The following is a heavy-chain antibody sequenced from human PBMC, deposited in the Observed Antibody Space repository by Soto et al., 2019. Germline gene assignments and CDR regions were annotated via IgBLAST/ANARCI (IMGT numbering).Heavy chain of an antibody. V-gene: IGHV3-23*01. CDR1: GFTFSSYA. D-gene: IGHD2-15*01. J-gene: IGHJ3*02. Sequence: GGSLRLSCAASGFTFSSYAMSWVRQAPGKGLEWVSAISGSGGSTYYAGSVKGRFTISRDNSKNTLYLQMNSLRAEDTAVYYCAKPAPRYCSGGSCYAFDIWGQGTMVTVSS. CDR3: AKPAPRYCSGGSCYAFDI. CDR2: ISGSGGST.